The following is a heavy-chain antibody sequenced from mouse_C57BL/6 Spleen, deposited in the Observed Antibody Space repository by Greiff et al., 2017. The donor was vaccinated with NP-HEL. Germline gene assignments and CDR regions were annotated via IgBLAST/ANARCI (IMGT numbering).Heavy chain of an antibody. D-gene: IGHD2-5*01. V-gene: IGHV3-6*01. CDR3: ARGDYSNYGGDWFAY. J-gene: IGHJ3*01. CDR1: GYSITSGYY. CDR2: ISYDGSN. Sequence: EVKLMESGPGLVKPSQSLSLTCSVTGYSITSGYYWNWIRQFPGNKLEWMGYISYDGSNNYNPSLKNRISITRDTSKNQFFLKLNSVTTEDTATYYCARGDYSNYGGDWFAYWGQGTLVTVSA.